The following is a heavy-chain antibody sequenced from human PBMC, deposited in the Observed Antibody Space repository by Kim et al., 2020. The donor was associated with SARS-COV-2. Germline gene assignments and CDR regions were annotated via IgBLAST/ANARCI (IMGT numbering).Heavy chain of an antibody. D-gene: IGHD6-19*01. J-gene: IGHJ4*02. CDR1: GFTFSTYW. V-gene: IGHV3-74*01. Sequence: GGSLRLSCAASGFTFSTYWMHWVRQVPGKGLEWVSLISPDGTSTSYADSVKGRFTISRDNAKNTLFLQMSSLRAEDSALFYCVKGTSGWPYWGQGTLVTVSS. CDR3: VKGTSGWPY. CDR2: ISPDGTST.